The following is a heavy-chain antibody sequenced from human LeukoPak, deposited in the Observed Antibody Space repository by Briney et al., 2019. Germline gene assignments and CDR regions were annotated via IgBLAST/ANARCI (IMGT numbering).Heavy chain of an antibody. CDR1: GYTFTSYY. D-gene: IGHD4-17*01. CDR3: ARAGVGYGDYDY. CDR2: INPSGGST. J-gene: IGHJ4*02. V-gene: IGHV1-46*01. Sequence: ASVKVSCKASGYTFTSYYMHWVRQAPGQGLEWMGIINPSGGSTSYAQRFQGRVTMTRDTSTSTVYMELSSLRSEDTAVYYCARAGVGYGDYDYWGQGTLVTVSS.